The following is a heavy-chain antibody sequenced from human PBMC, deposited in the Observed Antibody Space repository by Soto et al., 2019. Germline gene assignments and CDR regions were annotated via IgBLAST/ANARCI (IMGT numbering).Heavy chain of an antibody. CDR3: ARRQWLVGGYYYGMDV. D-gene: IGHD6-19*01. Sequence: QVQLVQSGAEVKKPGASVKVSCKASGYTFTSYGISWVRQAPGQGLEWMGWTSAYKGNTNYAQKLQGRVTMTTDTSTSTAYMELRSLRSDDRAVYYCARRQWLVGGYYYGMDVWGQGTTVTVSS. V-gene: IGHV1-18*01. CDR1: GYTFTSYG. CDR2: TSAYKGNT. J-gene: IGHJ6*02.